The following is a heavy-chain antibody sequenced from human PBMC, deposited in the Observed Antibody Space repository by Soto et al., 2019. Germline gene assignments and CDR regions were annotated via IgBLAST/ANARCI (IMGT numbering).Heavy chain of an antibody. Sequence: SETLSLTCTFSGASISSGGYYWSWFRQHPGKGLEWIGYIYYSGSTYYNPSLKSRVTISVDTSKNQFSLKLSSVTAADTAVYYCARYKSNYYYGMDVWGQGTTVTVSS. CDR3: ARYKSNYYYGMDV. J-gene: IGHJ6*02. CDR1: GASISSGGYY. CDR2: IYYSGST. D-gene: IGHD1-20*01. V-gene: IGHV4-31*03.